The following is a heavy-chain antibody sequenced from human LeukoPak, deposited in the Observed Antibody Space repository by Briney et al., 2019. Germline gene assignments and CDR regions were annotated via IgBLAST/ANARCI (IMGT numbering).Heavy chain of an antibody. V-gene: IGHV3-21*04. CDR3: AVRGYGDYFFDC. Sequence: PGGSLRLSCEASGFTFSAYAMSWVRQAPGKGLEWVSSISASSNDIYYVESVKGRFTVSRDNAKNSLYLQMDSLSAEDTAVYYCAVRGYGDYFFDCWGQGTLVTVSP. D-gene: IGHD4-17*01. J-gene: IGHJ4*02. CDR2: ISASSNDI. CDR1: GFTFSAYA.